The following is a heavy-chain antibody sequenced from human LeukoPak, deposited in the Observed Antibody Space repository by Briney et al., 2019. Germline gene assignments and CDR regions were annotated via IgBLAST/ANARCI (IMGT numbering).Heavy chain of an antibody. CDR2: ISSSSSYI. V-gene: IGHV3-21*01. D-gene: IGHD5-18*01. J-gene: IGHJ3*02. CDR1: GFTFSSYS. Sequence: GGSLRLSCAASGFTFSSYSMNWVRQAPGKGLEWVSSISSSSSYIYYADSVKGRFTISRDNAKNSLYLQMNSLRAEDKAVYYCARDPAGYSYGDAFDIWGQGTMVTVSS. CDR3: ARDPAGYSYGDAFDI.